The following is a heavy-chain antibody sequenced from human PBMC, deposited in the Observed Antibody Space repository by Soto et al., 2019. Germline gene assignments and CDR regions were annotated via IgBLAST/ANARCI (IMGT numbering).Heavy chain of an antibody. Sequence: QVQLVQSGAEVKKPGASVKVSCKASGYTFTSYGICWVRQAPGQGLEWMGWISADNGNTNYAQKLRGRATMPTDTPTSTAYMGLRSLRSDDTAVYYCARDRGSYALDYWGQGTLVTVSS. V-gene: IGHV1-18*01. CDR2: ISADNGNT. D-gene: IGHD1-26*01. J-gene: IGHJ4*02. CDR1: GYTFTSYG. CDR3: ARDRGSYALDY.